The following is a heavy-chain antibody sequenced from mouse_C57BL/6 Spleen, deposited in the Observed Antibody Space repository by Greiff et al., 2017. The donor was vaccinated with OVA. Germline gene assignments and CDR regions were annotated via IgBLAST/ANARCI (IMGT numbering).Heavy chain of an antibody. CDR2: ISNGGGST. CDR1: GFTFSDYY. J-gene: IGHJ4*01. Sequence: EVKLMESGGGLVQPGGSLKLSCAASGFTFSDYYMYWVRQTPEKRLEWVAYISNGGGSTYYPDTVKGRFTISRDNAKNTLYLQMSRLKSEDTAMYYCAREKLSYAMDYWGQGTSVTVSS. V-gene: IGHV5-12*01. CDR3: AREKLSYAMDY.